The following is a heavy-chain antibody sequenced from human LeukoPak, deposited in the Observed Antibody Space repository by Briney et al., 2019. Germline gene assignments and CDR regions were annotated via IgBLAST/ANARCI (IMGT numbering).Heavy chain of an antibody. D-gene: IGHD6-6*01. CDR2: IKSKTDGGKT. J-gene: IGHJ4*02. V-gene: IGHV3-15*01. CDR3: TTVPAARPD. Sequence: GGSLRLSCAASGFTFSNAWMSWVRQAPGKGLEWVGRIKSKTDGGKTDYAAPVKGRFTISRDDSKNTLYLQMNSLKTEDTAVYYCTTVPAARPDWGQGTLVTVSS. CDR1: GFTFSNAW.